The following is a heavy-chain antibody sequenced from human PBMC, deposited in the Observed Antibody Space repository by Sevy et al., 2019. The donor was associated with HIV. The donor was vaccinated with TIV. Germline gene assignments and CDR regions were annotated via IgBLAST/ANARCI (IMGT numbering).Heavy chain of an antibody. CDR3: ARDLPPSATTVPHFDY. V-gene: IGHV3-48*03. D-gene: IGHD4-17*01. J-gene: IGHJ4*02. CDR2: ISNSGSTI. Sequence: GGSLRLSFTASGFTFSSYEMNWVRQAPGKGLEWVSYISNSGSTIHDSDSVKGRFTISRDNAKNSLYLQMNSLRAEDTAVYYCARDLPPSATTVPHFDYWGRGTLVTVSS. CDR1: GFTFSSYE.